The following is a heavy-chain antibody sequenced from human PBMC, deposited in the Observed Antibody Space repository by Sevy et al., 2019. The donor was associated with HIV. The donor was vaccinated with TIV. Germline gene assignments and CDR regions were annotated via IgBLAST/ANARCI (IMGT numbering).Heavy chain of an antibody. V-gene: IGHV4-34*01. CDR1: GGSFSGYY. CDR2: INHSGST. CDR3: ARDADITMVRGVITGHWYFDL. J-gene: IGHJ2*01. Sequence: SETLSLTCAVYGGSFSGYYWSWIRQPPGKGLEWIGEINHSGSTNYNPSLKSRVTISVDTSKNQFSLKLSSVTAADPAVYYCARDADITMVRGVITGHWYFDLWGRGTLVTVSS. D-gene: IGHD3-10*01.